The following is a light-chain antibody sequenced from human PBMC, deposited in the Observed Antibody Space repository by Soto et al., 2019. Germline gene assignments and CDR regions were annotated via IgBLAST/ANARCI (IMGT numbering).Light chain of an antibody. CDR3: QQYGSSPLYT. Sequence: ENVLTQSPGTLPLSPGERATLSCRASQSVSSNYLAWYQQKPGQAPRLLIYDASTRATDIPDRFSGSRSGTDFTLTISRLEPEDFAVYYCQQYGSSPLYTFGQGTNLEIK. V-gene: IGKV3-20*01. CDR2: DAS. CDR1: QSVSSNY. J-gene: IGKJ2*01.